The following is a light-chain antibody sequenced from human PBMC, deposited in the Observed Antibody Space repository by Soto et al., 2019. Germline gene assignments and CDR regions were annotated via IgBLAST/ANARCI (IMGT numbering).Light chain of an antibody. CDR1: QTIGRN. J-gene: IGKJ3*01. Sequence: EIVMTQSPAALSVSPGERATLSCRASQTIGRNLAWYQQKPGQAPRLLIYDVSSRATGIPVRFSGSGSGTEFTLTISSLQSSDFALYYCQQYDSWPPFTFGPGTRVDVK. V-gene: IGKV3-15*01. CDR2: DVS. CDR3: QQYDSWPPFT.